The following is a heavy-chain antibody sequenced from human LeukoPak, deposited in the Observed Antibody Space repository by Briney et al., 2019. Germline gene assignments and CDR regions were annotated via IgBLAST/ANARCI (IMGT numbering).Heavy chain of an antibody. CDR3: ARMVPSAPLLYYYYCYYMDV. J-gene: IGHJ6*03. CDR1: GGSFSGYY. Sequence: PSETLSLTCAVYGGSFSGYYWSWIRQPPGKGLEWIGEINHSGSTNYNPSLKSRVTISVDTSKNQFSLKLSSVTAADTAVYYCARMVPSAPLLYYYYCYYMDVWGKGTTVTVSS. V-gene: IGHV4-34*01. CDR2: INHSGST. D-gene: IGHD3-10*01.